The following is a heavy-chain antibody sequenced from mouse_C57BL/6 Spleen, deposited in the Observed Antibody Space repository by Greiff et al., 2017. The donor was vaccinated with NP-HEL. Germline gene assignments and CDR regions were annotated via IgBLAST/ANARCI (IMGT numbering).Heavy chain of an antibody. J-gene: IGHJ4*01. V-gene: IGHV14-4*01. Sequence: EVKLQESGAELVRPGASVKLSCTASGFNIKDYYMHWVKQRPEQGLEWIGWIDPENGDTEYASKFQGKATITADTSSNTAYLQLSSLTSEDTAVYYCTTRWLLRRAMDYWVQGTSVTVSS. CDR2: IDPENGDT. CDR1: GFNIKDYY. CDR3: TTRWLLRRAMDY. D-gene: IGHD2-3*01.